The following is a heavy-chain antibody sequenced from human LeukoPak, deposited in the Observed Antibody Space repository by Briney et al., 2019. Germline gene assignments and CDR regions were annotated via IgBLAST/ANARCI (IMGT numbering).Heavy chain of an antibody. D-gene: IGHD2-21*02. Sequence: KASETLSLTCTVSGGSISSYYWSWIRQPPGKGPEWIGYIYYSGSTNYNPSLKSRVTISVDTSKNQFSLKLSSVTAADTAVYYCAREGDFDAFDIWGQGTMVTVSS. CDR1: GGSISSYY. CDR2: IYYSGST. CDR3: AREGDFDAFDI. J-gene: IGHJ3*02. V-gene: IGHV4-59*01.